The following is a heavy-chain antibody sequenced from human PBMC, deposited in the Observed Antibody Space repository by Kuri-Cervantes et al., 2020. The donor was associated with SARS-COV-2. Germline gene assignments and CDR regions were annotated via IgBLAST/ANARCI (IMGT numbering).Heavy chain of an antibody. CDR1: GGSFSGYY. CDR3: ARTSGRFSGWVY. V-gene: IGHV4-34*01. D-gene: IGHD6-19*01. Sequence: SETLSLTCAVYGGSFSGYYWSWIRQPPGKGLEWIGEINHSGSTNYNPSLKSRVTISVDTSKNQFSLKLSSVTAADTAVYYCARTSGRFSGWVYWGQGTVVTVSS. CDR2: INHSGST. J-gene: IGHJ4*02.